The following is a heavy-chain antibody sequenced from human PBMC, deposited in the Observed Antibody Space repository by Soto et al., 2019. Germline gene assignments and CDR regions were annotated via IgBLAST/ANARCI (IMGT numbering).Heavy chain of an antibody. CDR3: AREERYSHLTEN. Sequence: SETLSLTCTVSGGSISSGGYYWSWIRQHPGKGLEWIGYIYYSGSTYYNPSLKSRVTISVDTSKNQFSLKLSSVTAADTAVYYCAREERYSHLTENWGQGTLVTVSS. CDR2: IYYSGST. V-gene: IGHV4-31*03. J-gene: IGHJ4*02. CDR1: GGSISSGGYY. D-gene: IGHD5-18*01.